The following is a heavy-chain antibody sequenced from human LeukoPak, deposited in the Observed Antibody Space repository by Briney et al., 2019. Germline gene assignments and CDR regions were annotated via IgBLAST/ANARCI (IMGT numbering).Heavy chain of an antibody. CDR1: RFTFSSYW. J-gene: IGHJ4*02. V-gene: IGHV3-7*03. Sequence: PGGSLRLSCAASRFTFSSYWMSWVRQAPGKGLEWVANIKQDGSEKYYVDSVKGRFTIPRDNAKNSLYLQMNSLRAEDMALYYCAKEMSSGWFPPGYRGFDYWGQGTLVTVSS. CDR2: IKQDGSEK. D-gene: IGHD6-19*01. CDR3: AKEMSSGWFPPGYRGFDY.